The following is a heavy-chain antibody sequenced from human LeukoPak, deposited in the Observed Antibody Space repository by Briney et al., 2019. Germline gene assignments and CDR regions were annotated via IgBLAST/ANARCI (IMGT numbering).Heavy chain of an antibody. CDR3: SRESGPFSPFGF. CDR2: ISLRGLT. CDR1: GGSISGTNW. D-gene: IGHD1-26*01. Sequence: PSETLSVTCGVSGGSISGTNWWSWVRQPPGQGLEWIGEISLRGLTNYSPSLRSRLTMSLDESKNQVSLNLTSVTAADTAVYYCSRESGPFSPFGFWGQGTLVSVHS. V-gene: IGHV4-4*02. J-gene: IGHJ4*02.